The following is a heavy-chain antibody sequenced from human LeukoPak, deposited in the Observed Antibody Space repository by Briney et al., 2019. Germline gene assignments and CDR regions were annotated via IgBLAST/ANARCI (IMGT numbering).Heavy chain of an antibody. CDR3: ARSVTAAANYYYMDV. J-gene: IGHJ6*03. CDR1: GYTFTSYD. Sequence: ASVKASCKASGYTFTSYDINWVRQATGQGLEWMGWMNPNSGNTGYAQKFQGRVTMTRNTSISTAYMELSSLRSEDTAVYYCARSVTAAANYYYMDVWGKGTTVTVSS. CDR2: MNPNSGNT. V-gene: IGHV1-8*01. D-gene: IGHD6-13*01.